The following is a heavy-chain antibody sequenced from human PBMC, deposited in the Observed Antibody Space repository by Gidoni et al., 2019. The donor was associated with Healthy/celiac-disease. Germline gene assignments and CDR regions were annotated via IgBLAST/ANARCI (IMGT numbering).Heavy chain of an antibody. V-gene: IGHV3-30*03. CDR2: ISYDGSNK. J-gene: IGHJ4*02. CDR3: AGFTLVPAIGGFDY. D-gene: IGHD2-2*01. CDR1: GFTFSSYG. Sequence: QVQLVESGGGVVQPGRSLRLSCAASGFTFSSYGMHWVRQAPGKGLEWVAVISYDGSNKYYADSVKGRFTISRDNSKNTLYLQMNSLRAEDTAVYYCAGFTLVPAIGGFDYWGQGTLVTVSS.